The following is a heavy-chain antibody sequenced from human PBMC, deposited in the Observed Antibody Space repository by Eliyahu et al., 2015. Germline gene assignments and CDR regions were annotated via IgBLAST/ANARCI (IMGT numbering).Heavy chain of an antibody. CDR3: AKDMATVTTGYFDS. CDR1: GFTFDEYA. V-gene: IGHV3-9*01. CDR2: ISWHSDRI. Sequence: EVHLVESGGGMVQPGRSLRLSCAASGFTFDEYAMAWVRQPPGKGLEWVSGISWHSDRIDYADSVKGRFTISRDNAKKSLFLQMNSLGAEDTAFYYCAKDMATVTTGYFDSWGQGTLVTVSS. D-gene: IGHD4-17*01. J-gene: IGHJ4*01.